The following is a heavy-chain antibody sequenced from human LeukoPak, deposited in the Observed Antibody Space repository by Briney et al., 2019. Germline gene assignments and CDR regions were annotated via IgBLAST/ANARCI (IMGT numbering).Heavy chain of an antibody. D-gene: IGHD2-15*01. CDR3: AKEFCSGGNCYWAHFDY. J-gene: IGHJ4*02. Sequence: GGSLRLSCAASGFIISSYGMHWVRQAPGKVLEWVAVISYDGSNKYYADSVKGRFTISRDNSKNTLYLQMNSLRAEDTAVYYCAKEFCSGGNCYWAHFDYWGQGTLVTVSS. V-gene: IGHV3-30*18. CDR2: ISYDGSNK. CDR1: GFIISSYG.